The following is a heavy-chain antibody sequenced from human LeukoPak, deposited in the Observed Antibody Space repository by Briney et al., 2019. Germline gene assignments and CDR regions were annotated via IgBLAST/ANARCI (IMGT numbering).Heavy chain of an antibody. CDR2: ISAYNGNT. CDR3: ARNLWSGTEPYYFDY. Sequence: ASVKVSCKASGYTFTSYGISWVRQAPGQGLEWMGWISAYNGNTNYAQKLQGRVTMTTDTSTSTAYMELRSLRSDDTAVYYCARNLWSGTEPYYFDYWGQGTLVTVSS. D-gene: IGHD1-1*01. J-gene: IGHJ4*02. CDR1: GYTFTSYG. V-gene: IGHV1-18*01.